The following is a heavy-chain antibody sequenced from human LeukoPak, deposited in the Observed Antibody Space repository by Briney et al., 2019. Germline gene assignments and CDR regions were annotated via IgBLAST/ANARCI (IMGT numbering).Heavy chain of an antibody. CDR2: IGAYNGNT. CDR1: GYTFTSYG. Sequence: ASVKVSCKASGYTFTSYGISWVRQAPGQGLEWMGWIGAYNGNTNYAQKLQGRVTMTTDTSTSTAYMELRSLRSDDTAVYYCARDLTYTYWFDPWGQGTLVTVSS. J-gene: IGHJ5*02. D-gene: IGHD4-11*01. V-gene: IGHV1-18*01. CDR3: ARDLTYTYWFDP.